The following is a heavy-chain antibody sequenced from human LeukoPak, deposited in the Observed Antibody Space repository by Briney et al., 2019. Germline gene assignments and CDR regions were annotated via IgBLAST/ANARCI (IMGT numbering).Heavy chain of an antibody. D-gene: IGHD5/OR15-5a*01. CDR3: ARDTSTNC. V-gene: IGHV3-21*01. CDR1: GFPFSSYS. J-gene: IGHJ4*02. CDR2: ISSSSSFI. Sequence: PGGSLRLSCGASGFPFSSYSMNWVRQARGKGLEWVSSISSSSSFIYYADSVKGRFTISRDNAKSSLYLQMNSLRAEDTAVYYCARDTSTNCWGQGTLVTVSS.